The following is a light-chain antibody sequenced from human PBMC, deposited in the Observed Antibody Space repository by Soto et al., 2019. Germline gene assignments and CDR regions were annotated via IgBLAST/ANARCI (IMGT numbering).Light chain of an antibody. CDR2: WAS. CDR3: QRYYTTPLS. J-gene: IGKJ4*01. V-gene: IGKV4-1*01. Sequence: DIVMTQSPDSLAVSLGERATINCKSSQSVLYSSTNKNYLSWYQQKPGQPPKLLIYWASTRESGVPDRFSGRGSGTVFTLTISTRQAEDGAVNYCQRYYTTPLSFGGGTKVET. CDR1: QSVLYSSTNKNY.